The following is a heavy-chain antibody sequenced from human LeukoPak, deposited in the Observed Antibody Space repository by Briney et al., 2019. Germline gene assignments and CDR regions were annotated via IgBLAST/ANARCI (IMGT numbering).Heavy chain of an antibody. CDR3: ARHMGLGYTYFYPYFDY. CDR2: TYYSGST. J-gene: IGHJ4*01. Sequence: SETLSHTCTVSGGSISSYYWSWIRQPPGKGLEWIGYTYYSGSTNYNPSLKSRVTISVDTSKNQFSLKLSSVTAADTAVYYCARHMGLGYTYFYPYFDYWGQGTLVTVSS. V-gene: IGHV4-59*08. D-gene: IGHD1-1*01. CDR1: GGSISSYY.